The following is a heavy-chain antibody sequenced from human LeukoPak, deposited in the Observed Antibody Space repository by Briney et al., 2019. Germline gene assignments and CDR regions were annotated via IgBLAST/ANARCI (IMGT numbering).Heavy chain of an antibody. CDR1: GGSISSYY. V-gene: IGHV4-59*08. Sequence: SETLSLTCTVSGGSISSYYWSWIRQPPGKGLEWIGYIYYSGSTNDNPSLKSRVTISVDTSKNQFSLKLSSVTAADTAVYYCARAGGFTQYCGGDCYPAVIDYWGQGTLVTVSS. CDR2: IYYSGST. D-gene: IGHD2-21*02. J-gene: IGHJ4*02. CDR3: ARAGGFTQYCGGDCYPAVIDY.